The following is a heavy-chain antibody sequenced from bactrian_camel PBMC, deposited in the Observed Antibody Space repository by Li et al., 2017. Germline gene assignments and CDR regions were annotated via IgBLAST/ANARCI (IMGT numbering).Heavy chain of an antibody. CDR2: ILTSGDT. CDR1: GSIQRTNC. Sequence: HVQLVESGGGSVQAGGSLRLSCAASGSIQRTNCMGWFRQAPGKGFEWVSGILTSGDTHYDYSVMGRFTISRDNAKNTLYLQMNNLKTDDAAVYYCATQTTGWAFRYWGRGTQVTVS. V-gene: IGHV3S1*01. CDR3: ATQTTGWAFRY. D-gene: IGHD5*01. J-gene: IGHJ6*01.